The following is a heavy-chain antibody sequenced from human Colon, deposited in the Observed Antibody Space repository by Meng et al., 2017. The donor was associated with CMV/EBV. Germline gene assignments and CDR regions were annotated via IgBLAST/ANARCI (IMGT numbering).Heavy chain of an antibody. Sequence: KASGNIFSSDDLHWVRQAPGKGLEWMGMRKHNDGRERHAQKVKGRVTMTRDKSTNTFYMELSSLISDDTAVYYCARMYASSSGWLDPWGQGTLVTVSS. D-gene: IGHD6-6*01. CDR2: RKHNDGRE. CDR3: ARMYASSSGWLDP. CDR1: GNIFSSDD. V-gene: IGHV1-46*01. J-gene: IGHJ5*02.